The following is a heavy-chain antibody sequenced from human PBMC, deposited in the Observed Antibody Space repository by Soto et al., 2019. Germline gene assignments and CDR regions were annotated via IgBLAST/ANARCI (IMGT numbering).Heavy chain of an antibody. D-gene: IGHD2-21*02. CDR3: ARPPTYCGGDCYSDY. Sequence: PGESLKISCKGSGYSFTSYWIGWVRQMPGKGLEWMGIIYPGDSDTRYSPSFQGQVTISADKSISTAYLQWSSLKASDTAMHYCARPPTYCGGDCYSDYWGQGTLVTVSS. CDR1: GYSFTSYW. J-gene: IGHJ4*02. V-gene: IGHV5-51*01. CDR2: IYPGDSDT.